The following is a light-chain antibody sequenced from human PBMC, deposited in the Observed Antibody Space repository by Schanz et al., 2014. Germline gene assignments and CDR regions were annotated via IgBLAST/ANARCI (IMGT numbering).Light chain of an antibody. CDR2: AAS. CDR3: QQYDNLPIT. J-gene: IGKJ3*01. V-gene: IGKV1-33*01. Sequence: DVLLTQSPSSLSASVGDRVTITCQARQDISDYLNWYQQKPGKAPELLIYAASNLETGVPSRFSGSGSGTHFTFTISSLQPEDIATYYCQQYDNLPITFGPGTKVEI. CDR1: QDISDY.